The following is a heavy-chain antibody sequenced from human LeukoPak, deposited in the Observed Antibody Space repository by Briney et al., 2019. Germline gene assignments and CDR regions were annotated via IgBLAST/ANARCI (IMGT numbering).Heavy chain of an antibody. CDR3: AKDLEQWLVPYYFDY. CDR1: GFTFSNYE. V-gene: IGHV3-48*03. Sequence: PGGSLRLSCAASGFTFSNYEMNWVRQAPGKGLEWVSYISSSGSTIYYADSVKGRFTISRDNAKNSLYLQMNSLRAEDTAVYYCAKDLEQWLVPYYFDYWGQGTLVTVSS. J-gene: IGHJ4*02. D-gene: IGHD6-19*01. CDR2: ISSSGSTI.